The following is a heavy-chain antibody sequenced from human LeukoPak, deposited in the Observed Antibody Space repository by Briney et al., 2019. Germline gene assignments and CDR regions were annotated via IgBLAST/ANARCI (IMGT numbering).Heavy chain of an antibody. J-gene: IGHJ4*02. CDR3: ARSSSASRDDY. CDR2: INPNSGGT. D-gene: IGHD6-6*01. Sequence: MVRINPNSGGTNYAQKFQGRVTITRDTSISTAYMELSRLRSDDTAVYYCARSSSASRDDYWGQGTLVTVSS. V-gene: IGHV1-2*06.